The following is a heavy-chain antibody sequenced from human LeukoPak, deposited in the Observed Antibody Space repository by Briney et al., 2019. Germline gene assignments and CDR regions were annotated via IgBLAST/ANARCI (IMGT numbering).Heavy chain of an antibody. CDR2: IYYSGST. J-gene: IGHJ6*03. CDR3: ARGDIVVVPAWYYYMDV. Sequence: TPSETLSLTCAVFGGSFSGYYWSWIRQPPGKGLEWIGYIYYSGSTNYNPSLKSRVTISVDTSKNQFSLKLSSVTAADTAVYYCARGDIVVVPAWYYYMDVWGKGTTVTVFS. D-gene: IGHD2-2*01. CDR1: GGSFSGYY. V-gene: IGHV4-59*01.